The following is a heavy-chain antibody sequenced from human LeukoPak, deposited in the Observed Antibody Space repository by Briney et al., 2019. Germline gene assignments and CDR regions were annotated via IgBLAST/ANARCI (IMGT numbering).Heavy chain of an antibody. Sequence: SETLSLTCAVYGGSFSGYYWSWIRQPPGKGLEWIGEINHSGSTNYNPSLKSRVTISVDTSKNQFSLKLSYVTGADTAVYYCARETLSLVRLTFDPWGQGTLVTVSS. D-gene: IGHD3-10*01. CDR2: INHSGST. J-gene: IGHJ5*02. CDR1: GGSFSGYY. CDR3: ARETLSLVRLTFDP. V-gene: IGHV4-34*01.